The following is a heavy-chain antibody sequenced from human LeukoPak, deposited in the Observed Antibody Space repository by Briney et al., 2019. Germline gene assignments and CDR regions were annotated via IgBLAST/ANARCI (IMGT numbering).Heavy chain of an antibody. J-gene: IGHJ4*02. CDR1: GYTFTSYG. CDR3: ARVWGVTTDDFDY. Sequence: GASVKVSCKASGYTFTSYGISWGRQAPGQGLEWMGWSSAYNGNTNYAQKLQGRVTMTTDSSTSTAYLELRILRSDDTAVYYFARVWGVTTDDFDYWGQGTLVTVSS. D-gene: IGHD4-11*01. V-gene: IGHV1-18*01. CDR2: SSAYNGNT.